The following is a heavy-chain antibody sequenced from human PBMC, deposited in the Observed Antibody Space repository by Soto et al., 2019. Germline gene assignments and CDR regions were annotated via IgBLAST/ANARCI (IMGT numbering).Heavy chain of an antibody. CDR1: EFTLSSYA. J-gene: IGHJ4*02. D-gene: IGHD6-13*01. V-gene: IGHV3-23*01. Sequence: GGSLRLSCAASEFTLSSYAITWVRQAPGKGLEWVSAISVSGDSTYYADSVKGRFTISRDNYKNMVYLQMNSLRAEDTAVYYCARDEQLGLFDYWGQGTLVTVSS. CDR2: ISVSGDST. CDR3: ARDEQLGLFDY.